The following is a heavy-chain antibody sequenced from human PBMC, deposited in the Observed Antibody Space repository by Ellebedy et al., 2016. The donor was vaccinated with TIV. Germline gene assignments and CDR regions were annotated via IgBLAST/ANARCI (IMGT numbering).Heavy chain of an antibody. D-gene: IGHD1-1*01. J-gene: IGHJ6*03. CDR1: GYTFTSYG. Sequence: ASVKVSXXASGYTFTSYGISWVRQAPGQGLEWMGWISAYNGNTNYAQKLQGRVTMTTDTSTSTAYMELRSLRSDDTAVYYCARENEETTEREGYYYYYYMDVWGKGTTVTVSS. V-gene: IGHV1-18*01. CDR3: ARENEETTEREGYYYYYYMDV. CDR2: ISAYNGNT.